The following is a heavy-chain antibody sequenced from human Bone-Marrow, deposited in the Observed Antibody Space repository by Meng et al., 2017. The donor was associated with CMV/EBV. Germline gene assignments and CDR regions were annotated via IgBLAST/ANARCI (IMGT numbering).Heavy chain of an antibody. J-gene: IGHJ4*02. D-gene: IGHD2-2*03. CDR3: TRTWIDSFTPGFDY. Sequence: QVQLVQSGMEAKKPGASVKVSCKTSGYTFVGHYIHWVRQAPGQGLEWMGRINPKSAGTDYVEKFQGRVTMTRDTSNTIVYMELSRLTADDTAVYYCTRTWIDSFTPGFDYWGQGSLVTVSS. CDR1: GYTFVGHY. CDR2: INPKSAGT. V-gene: IGHV1-2*06.